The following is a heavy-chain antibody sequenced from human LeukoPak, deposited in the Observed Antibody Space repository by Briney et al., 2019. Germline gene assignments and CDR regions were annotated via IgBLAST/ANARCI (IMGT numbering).Heavy chain of an antibody. CDR1: GGTFSSYA. Sequence: ASVKVSCKASGGTFSSYAISWVRQAPGQGLEWMGGIIPIFGTANYAQKFQGRVTITADESTSTAYMELSSLGSEDTAVYYCARDRMSSRFGELPLYWGQGTLVTVSS. V-gene: IGHV1-69*13. CDR3: ARDRMSSRFGELPLY. J-gene: IGHJ4*02. D-gene: IGHD3-10*01. CDR2: IIPIFGTA.